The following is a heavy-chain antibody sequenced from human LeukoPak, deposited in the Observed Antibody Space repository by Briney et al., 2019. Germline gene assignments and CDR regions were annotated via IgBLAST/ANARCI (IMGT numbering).Heavy chain of an antibody. Sequence: SETLSLTCAVYGGSFSGYYWSWIRQPPGKGLEWIGEINHSGSTNYNLSLKSRVTISVDTSKNQFSLKLSSVTAADTAVYYCARAQGLPAYFDYWGQGTLVTVSS. J-gene: IGHJ4*02. CDR1: GGSFSGYY. CDR3: ARAQGLPAYFDY. D-gene: IGHD6-19*01. CDR2: INHSGST. V-gene: IGHV4-34*01.